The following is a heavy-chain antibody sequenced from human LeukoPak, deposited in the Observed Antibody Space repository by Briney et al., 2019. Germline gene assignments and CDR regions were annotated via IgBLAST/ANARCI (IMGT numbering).Heavy chain of an antibody. V-gene: IGHV4-4*08. Sequence: SETLSLTCTVSGASIFSYYWNWIRQSPGKGLEWIGFIYSNGLTSYNPSLRSRGSISIATSRNQFSLRLTSVTAADTAIYYCARRAYYDSSGYNPTAGYFDLWGRGTLVTVSS. D-gene: IGHD3-22*01. J-gene: IGHJ2*01. CDR3: ARRAYYDSSGYNPTAGYFDL. CDR1: GASIFSYY. CDR2: IYSNGLT.